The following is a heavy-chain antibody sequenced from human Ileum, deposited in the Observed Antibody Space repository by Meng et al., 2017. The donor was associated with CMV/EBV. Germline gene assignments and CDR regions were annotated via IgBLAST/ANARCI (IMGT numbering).Heavy chain of an antibody. D-gene: IGHD3-10*01. CDR2: TWYGSKWYY. CDR3: TYGWPLKY. CDR1: DIVSISTGS. V-gene: IGHV6-1*01. Sequence: GPGLVEPSTTLSPTCAWDIVSISTGSWNWIRQSPSRGLEWLGRTWYGSKWYYEYAVSVKSRITIIPDTSQNQISLQLNSVTPDDTAVYYCTYGWPLKYWGQGSLVTVSS. J-gene: IGHJ4*02.